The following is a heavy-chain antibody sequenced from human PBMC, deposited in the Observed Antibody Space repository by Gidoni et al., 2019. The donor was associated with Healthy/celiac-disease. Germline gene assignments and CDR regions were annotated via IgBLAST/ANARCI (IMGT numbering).Heavy chain of an antibody. J-gene: IGHJ4*02. Sequence: PGKGLEWVSSISSSGRYISYADSVKGRFTISRDNAKNSLYLQMNSLRAEDTAVYYCARDMDYYDSSGYYYVSDYWGQGTRVTVSS. V-gene: IGHV3-21*01. CDR3: ARDMDYYDSSGYYYVSDY. D-gene: IGHD3-22*01. CDR2: ISSSGRYI.